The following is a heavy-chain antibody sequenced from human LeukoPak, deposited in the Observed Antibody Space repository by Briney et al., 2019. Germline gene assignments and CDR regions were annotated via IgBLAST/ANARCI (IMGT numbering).Heavy chain of an antibody. CDR2: INTDGSYI. D-gene: IGHD3-9*01. V-gene: IGHV3-74*01. CDR3: TTFGIDWSLSY. CDR1: GFIFSSWW. J-gene: IGHJ4*02. Sequence: SGGSLRLSCAASGFIFSSWWMIWFRRLPGKGLVSVSHINTDGSYIRYADSVKGRFTISRDNAKNTPYLQMNSLRPEDTGVYYCTTFGIDWSLSYWGQGALVTVSS.